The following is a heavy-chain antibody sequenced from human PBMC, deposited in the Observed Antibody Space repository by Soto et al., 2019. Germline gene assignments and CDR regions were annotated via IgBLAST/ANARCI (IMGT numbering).Heavy chain of an antibody. V-gene: IGHV3-33*01. J-gene: IGHJ4*02. CDR3: ARDQVAVAGFDY. D-gene: IGHD6-19*01. CDR1: GFTFSSYG. CDR2: IWYDGSNK. Sequence: PGGSLRLSCAASGFTFSSYGMHWVRQAPGKGLEWVAVIWYDGSNKYYADSVKGRFTISRDNSKNTLYLQMNSLRAEDTAVYYCARDQVAVAGFDYWGQGTLVTVSS.